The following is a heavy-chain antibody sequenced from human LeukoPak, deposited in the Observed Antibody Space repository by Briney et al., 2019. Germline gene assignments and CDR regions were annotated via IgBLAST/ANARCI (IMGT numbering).Heavy chain of an antibody. CDR1: GGSISSYY. CDR2: IYTSGST. J-gene: IGHJ5*02. D-gene: IGHD3-22*01. CDR3: ARDHSYYDSSGHSDP. V-gene: IGHV4-4*07. Sequence: SETLSLTCTVSGGSISSYYWSWIRQPAGKGLEWIGRIYTSGSTNYNPSLESRVTMSVDTSKNQFSLKLSSVTAADTAVYYCARDHSYYDSSGHSDPWGQGTLVTVSS.